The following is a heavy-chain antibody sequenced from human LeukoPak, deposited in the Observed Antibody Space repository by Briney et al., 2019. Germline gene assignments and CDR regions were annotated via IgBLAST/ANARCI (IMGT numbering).Heavy chain of an antibody. CDR3: ARGGDSSASSLGY. Sequence: SETLSLTCTVSGGSISSSSYYWGWIRQPPGKGLEWIGSIYYSGSTYYNPSLKSRVTISVDRSKNQFSLKLSSVTAADTAVYYCARGGDSSASSLGYWGQGTLVTVSS. J-gene: IGHJ4*02. V-gene: IGHV4-39*07. CDR2: IYYSGST. D-gene: IGHD3-22*01. CDR1: GGSISSSSYY.